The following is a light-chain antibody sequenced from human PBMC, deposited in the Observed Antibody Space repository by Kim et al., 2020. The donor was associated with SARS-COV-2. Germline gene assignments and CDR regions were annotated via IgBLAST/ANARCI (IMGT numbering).Light chain of an antibody. J-gene: IGLJ3*02. CDR1: SSDVGGYNY. Sequence: GQSITISCTETSSDVGGYNYVSWYQHHPGKAPKLMIYDVNKRPSGVSNRFSGSKSDNTASLTISGLQAEDEADYYCGSYTSSNTWVFGGGTQLTVL. V-gene: IGLV2-14*03. CDR3: GSYTSSNTWV. CDR2: DVN.